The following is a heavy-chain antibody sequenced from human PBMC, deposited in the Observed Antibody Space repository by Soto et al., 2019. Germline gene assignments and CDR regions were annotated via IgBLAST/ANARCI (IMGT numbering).Heavy chain of an antibody. J-gene: IGHJ3*02. Sequence: EAQLVESGGGLVQPGRSLRLSCAASGFTFHDYAMHWVRQAPGKGLEWVSGITWNSGSIGYADSVKGRFAISRDNAKNSLYLQMNSLRAEDTALYYCAKFGSAALRDAFDIWGQGTMVTVSS. CDR3: AKFGSAALRDAFDI. V-gene: IGHV3-9*01. CDR2: ITWNSGSI. D-gene: IGHD6-13*01. CDR1: GFTFHDYA.